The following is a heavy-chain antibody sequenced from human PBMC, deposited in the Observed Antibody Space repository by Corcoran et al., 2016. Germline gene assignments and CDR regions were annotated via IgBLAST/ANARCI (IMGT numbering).Heavy chain of an antibody. V-gene: IGHV3-53*01. Sequence: EVQLVESGGGLIQPGGSLRLSCAASGFTVSSNYMSWVRQAPGKGLEWVSVIYSGGSTYYADSVKGRFTISRDNSKNTLYLQMNSLRAEDTAVYYCARGAGTTYYYYVMDVWGQGTTVTVSS. CDR3: ARGAGTTYYYYVMDV. CDR1: GFTVSSNY. D-gene: IGHD1-7*01. CDR2: IYSGGST. J-gene: IGHJ6*02.